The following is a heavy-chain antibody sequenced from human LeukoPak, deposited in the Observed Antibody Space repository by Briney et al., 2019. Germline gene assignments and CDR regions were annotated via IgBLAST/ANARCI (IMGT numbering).Heavy chain of an antibody. V-gene: IGHV3-21*01. CDR2: ISSSSSYI. D-gene: IGHD3-22*01. Sequence: PGGSLRLSCAASGFTFSSYSMNWVRQAPGKGLEWVSSISSSSSYIYYADSVKGRFTISRDNAKNSLYLQTNSLRAEDTAVYYCARGGGRYYDSSGYYYSPLFWGQGTLVTVSS. CDR3: ARGGGRYYDSSGYYYSPLF. J-gene: IGHJ4*02. CDR1: GFTFSSYS.